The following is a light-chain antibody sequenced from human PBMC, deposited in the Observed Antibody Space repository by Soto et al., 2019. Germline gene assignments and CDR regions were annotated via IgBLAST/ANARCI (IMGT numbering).Light chain of an antibody. V-gene: IGLV1-44*01. CDR2: SNN. J-gene: IGLJ2*01. CDR3: AAWDDSLNGVV. CDR1: SSNIGSNT. Sequence: QSVLTQPPSASGTLGHRVTISCSVSSSNIGSNTVNWYQQLPGTAPKLLIHSNNQRPSGVPDRFSGSKSGTSASLAISGLQSEDEADYYCAAWDDSLNGVVFGGGTKLTVL.